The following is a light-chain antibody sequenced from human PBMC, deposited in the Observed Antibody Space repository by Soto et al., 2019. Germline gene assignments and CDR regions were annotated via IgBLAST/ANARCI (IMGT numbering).Light chain of an antibody. Sequence: QPALTQPASVSGSPGQSITISCTGTSSDVGGYNYVSWYQQHPGKAPKLMIYDVSNRPSGVSNRFSGSKSGNTASLTISGLQAEDEADYYCSSYTSSSTPSDVFGTGTKVTVL. J-gene: IGLJ1*01. V-gene: IGLV2-14*01. CDR1: SSDVGGYNY. CDR3: SSYTSSSTPSDV. CDR2: DVS.